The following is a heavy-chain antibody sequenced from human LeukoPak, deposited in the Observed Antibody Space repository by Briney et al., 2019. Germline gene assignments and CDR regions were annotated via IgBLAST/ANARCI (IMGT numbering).Heavy chain of an antibody. CDR3: ATNRYDIWSGYSAFDI. D-gene: IGHD3-3*01. CDR2: IYYSGST. V-gene: IGHV4-59*08. J-gene: IGHJ3*02. CDR1: GGSISSYY. Sequence: SETLSLTCTVSGGSISSYYWSWIRQPPGKGLEWIGYIYYSGSTNYNPPLKSRVTISVDTSKNQFSLKLSSVTAADTAVYYCATNRYDIWSGYSAFDIWGQGTMVTVSS.